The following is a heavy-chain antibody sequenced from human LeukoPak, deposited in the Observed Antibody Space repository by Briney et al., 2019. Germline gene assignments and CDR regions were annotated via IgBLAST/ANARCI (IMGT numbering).Heavy chain of an antibody. V-gene: IGHV3-7*01. D-gene: IGHD3-22*01. CDR3: ARRAGDYSHPYDY. J-gene: IGHJ4*02. CDR1: GFTFSSYW. Sequence: GGSLRLSCAASGFTFSSYWMSWVRQAPGKGLEWAANIKQDGSEKYYVDSVKGRFTISRDNAKNSLYLQMNSLRAEDTAVYYCARRAGDYSHPYDYWGQGTLVTVSS. CDR2: IKQDGSEK.